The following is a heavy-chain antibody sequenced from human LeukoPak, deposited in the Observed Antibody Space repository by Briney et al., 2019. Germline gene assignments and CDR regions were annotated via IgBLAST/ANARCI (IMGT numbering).Heavy chain of an antibody. Sequence: GGSLRLSCAASGFTFSTYSMNWVRQAPGKGLEWVSSISSSSSYIYYADSVKGRFTISRDNAKNSLYLQMNSLRAEDTAVYYCARAASRGGYNPRHDYWGQGTLVTVSS. CDR3: ARAASRGGYNPRHDY. J-gene: IGHJ4*02. CDR2: ISSSSSYI. D-gene: IGHD5-24*01. CDR1: GFTFSTYS. V-gene: IGHV3-21*01.